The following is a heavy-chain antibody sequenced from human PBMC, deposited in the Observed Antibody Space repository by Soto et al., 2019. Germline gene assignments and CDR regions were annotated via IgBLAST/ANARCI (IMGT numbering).Heavy chain of an antibody. Sequence: GGSLRLSCAASGFTFSSYAMSWVRQAPGKGLEWVSAISGSGGSTYYADSVKGRFTISRDNSKNTLYLQMNSLRAEDTAVYYCVFRKECSSVPWYYWGQGTLVTVSS. J-gene: IGHJ4*01. V-gene: IGHV3-23*01. D-gene: IGHD6-6*01. CDR3: VFRKECSSVPWYY. CDR2: ISGSGGST. CDR1: GFTFSSYA.